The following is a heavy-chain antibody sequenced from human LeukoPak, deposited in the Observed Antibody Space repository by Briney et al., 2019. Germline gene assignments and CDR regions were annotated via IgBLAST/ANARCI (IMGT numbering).Heavy chain of an antibody. D-gene: IGHD4-11*01. V-gene: IGHV4-61*02. CDR1: GGSISSGSYY. CDR3: ARDNGRYSNAFDI. CDR2: IYSSGST. J-gene: IGHJ3*02. Sequence: SETLSLTCTVSGGSISSGSYYWSWIRQPAGKGLEWIGRIYSSGSTNYNPSLKSRVTISVDTSKNQFSLKLTSVTAADTAVYYCARDNGRYSNAFDIWGQGTMVTVSS.